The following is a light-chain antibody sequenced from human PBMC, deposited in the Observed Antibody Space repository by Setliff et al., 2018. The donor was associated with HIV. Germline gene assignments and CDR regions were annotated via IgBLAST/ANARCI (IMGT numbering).Light chain of an antibody. Sequence: QSALTQPRSVSGSLGQSITFSCTGTSSDIGAYDYVSWYQQHPGKAPKLITYGVDKRPSGVPTRFSGFKSGNTASLTIYGLQPEDEADYFCCSYSSISTQMFGTGTKVTVL. CDR2: GVD. CDR1: SSDIGAYDY. J-gene: IGLJ1*01. CDR3: CSYSSISTQM. V-gene: IGLV2-11*01.